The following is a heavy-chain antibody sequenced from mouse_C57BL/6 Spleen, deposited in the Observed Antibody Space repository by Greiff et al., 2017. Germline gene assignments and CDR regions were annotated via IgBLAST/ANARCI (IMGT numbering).Heavy chain of an antibody. V-gene: IGHV1-15*01. D-gene: IGHD2-5*01. Sequence: VKLQQSGAELVRPGASVTLSCKASGYTFTDYEMHWVKQTPVHGLEWIGAIDPETGGTAYNQKFKGKAILTADKSSSTAYMELRSLTSEDSAVYYCTLYYSNYPYYFDYWGQGTTLTVSS. CDR1: GYTFTDYE. J-gene: IGHJ2*01. CDR3: TLYYSNYPYYFDY. CDR2: IDPETGGT.